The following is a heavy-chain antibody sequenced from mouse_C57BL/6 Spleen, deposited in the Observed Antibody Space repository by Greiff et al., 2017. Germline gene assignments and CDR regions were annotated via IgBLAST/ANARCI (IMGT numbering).Heavy chain of an antibody. CDR2: INPNYGTT. Sequence: VHVKQSGPELVKPGASVKISCKASGYSFTDYNMNWVKQSNGKSLEWIGVINPNYGTTSYNQKFKGKATLTVDQSSSTAYMQLNSLTSEDSAVYYCARGITTVPWFAYWGQGTLVTVSA. CDR1: GYSFTDYN. D-gene: IGHD1-1*01. J-gene: IGHJ3*01. V-gene: IGHV1-39*01. CDR3: ARGITTVPWFAY.